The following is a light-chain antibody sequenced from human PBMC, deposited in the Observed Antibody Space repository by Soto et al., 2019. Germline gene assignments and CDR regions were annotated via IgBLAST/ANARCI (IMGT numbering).Light chain of an antibody. CDR1: QSVSGN. CDR3: QQYNNWPPA. CDR2: GAS. Sequence: EIVMTQSPATLSVSPGERATLSCRTSQSVSGNLAWYQQKPGQAPRLLIYGASTRATGIPARFSGGGSGTEFTLIISSQQSEDLAVYYCQQYNNWPPAFGQGTKVEI. V-gene: IGKV3-15*01. J-gene: IGKJ1*01.